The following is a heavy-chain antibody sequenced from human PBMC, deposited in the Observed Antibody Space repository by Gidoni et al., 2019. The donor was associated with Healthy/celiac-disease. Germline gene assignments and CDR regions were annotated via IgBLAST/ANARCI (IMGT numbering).Heavy chain of an antibody. V-gene: IGHV4-34*01. Sequence: QVQLQQWGAGLLKPSETLSLTCAVYGGSFSGYYWSWIRQPPGKGLEWIGEINHSGSTNYNPSLKSRVTISVDTSKNQFSLKLSSVTAADTAVYYCARASVSGWYGRDAFDIWGQGTMVTVSS. D-gene: IGHD6-19*01. J-gene: IGHJ3*02. CDR3: ARASVSGWYGRDAFDI. CDR2: INHSGST. CDR1: GGSFSGYY.